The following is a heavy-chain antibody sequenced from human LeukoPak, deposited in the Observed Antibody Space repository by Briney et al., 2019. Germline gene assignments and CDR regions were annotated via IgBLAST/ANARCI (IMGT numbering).Heavy chain of an antibody. CDR3: TRDEAAATN. J-gene: IGHJ4*02. V-gene: IGHV3-7*01. CDR2: IKQDGREK. Sequence: GGSLRLSCAGSGFTFSSYWMSRVRQAPGKGPEWVANIKQDGREKHYLDSVKGRFTISRDNAKSSLYLQMNSLRAEDTAVYYCTRDEAAATNWGQGTLVTVSS. D-gene: IGHD6-13*01. CDR1: GFTFSSYW.